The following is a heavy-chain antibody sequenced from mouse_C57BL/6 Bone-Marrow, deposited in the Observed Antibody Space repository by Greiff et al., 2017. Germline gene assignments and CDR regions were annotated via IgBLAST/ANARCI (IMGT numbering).Heavy chain of an antibody. CDR1: GFSFNTYA. CDR2: IRSKSNNYAT. J-gene: IGHJ3*01. CDR3: VRHDPPEGYDYGRDWFAY. Sequence: EVQLVESGGGLVQPKGSLKLSCAASGFSFNTYAMNWVRQAPGKGLEWVARIRSKSNNYATYYADSVKDRFTISRDDSESMLYLQMNNLKTEDTAMYYCVRHDPPEGYDYGRDWFAYWGQGTLVTVSA. V-gene: IGHV10-1*01. D-gene: IGHD2-4*01.